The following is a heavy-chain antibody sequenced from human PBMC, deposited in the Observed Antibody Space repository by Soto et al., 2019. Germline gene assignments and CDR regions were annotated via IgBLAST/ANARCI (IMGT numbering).Heavy chain of an antibody. D-gene: IGHD6-13*01. J-gene: IGHJ6*02. CDR1: GGTFSSYA. CDR2: IIPIFGTA. Sequence: ASVKVSCKAPGGTFSSYAISWVRQAPGQGLEWTGGIIPIFGTANYAQKFQGRVTITADESTSTAYMELSSLRSEDTAVYYCARAKWLAAAAGTSHYYGMDVWGQGTTVTVSS. V-gene: IGHV1-69*13. CDR3: ARAKWLAAAAGTSHYYGMDV.